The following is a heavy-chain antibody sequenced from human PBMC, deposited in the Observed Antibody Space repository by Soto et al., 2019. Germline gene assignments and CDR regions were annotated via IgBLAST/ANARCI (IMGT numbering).Heavy chain of an antibody. CDR3: ASTLNPIMISTHGYAQLSFDY. D-gene: IGHD3-16*01. CDR1: GVSISDFY. Sequence: SETLSLTCTVSGVSISDFYWSWIRQAPGKGLESVGYMYNSVTTIYNPSLNYRATISVDTSKNQFSLRLSSVTAADTAVYYCASTLNPIMISTHGYAQLSFDYWGQGSVVTVSS. J-gene: IGHJ4*02. V-gene: IGHV4-59*01. CDR2: MYNSVTT.